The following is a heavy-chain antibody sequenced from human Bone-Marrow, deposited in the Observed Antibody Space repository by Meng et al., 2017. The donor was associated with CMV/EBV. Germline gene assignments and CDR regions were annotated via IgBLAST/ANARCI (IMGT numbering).Heavy chain of an antibody. CDR3: ARERVLGYCSSTRCYSSYYGMDV. CDR1: GFTVSSNY. Sequence: GESLKISCAASGFTVSSNYMSWVRQAPGKGLEWVSVIYSGGSTYYADSVKGRFTISRDNSKNTLYLQMNSLRAEDTAVYYCARERVLGYCSSTRCYSSYYGMDVWGQGTTVTVSS. D-gene: IGHD2-2*02. J-gene: IGHJ6*02. V-gene: IGHV3-53*01. CDR2: IYSGGST.